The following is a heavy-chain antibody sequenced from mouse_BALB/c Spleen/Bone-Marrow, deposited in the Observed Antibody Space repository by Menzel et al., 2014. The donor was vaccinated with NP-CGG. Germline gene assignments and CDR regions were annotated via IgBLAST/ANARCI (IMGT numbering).Heavy chain of an antibody. J-gene: IGHJ4*01. CDR2: ISNGGGST. CDR3: ARGGIYYGMDY. V-gene: IGHV5-12*01. Sequence: EVMLVESGGGLVQPGGSLKLSCAPSGFTFSDYYMYWVRQTPEKRLEWVAYISNGGGSTYYPDTVKGRFTISRDSAKNTLYLQMSRLKSEDTAMYYCARGGIYYGMDYWGQGTSVTVSS. CDR1: GFTFSDYY.